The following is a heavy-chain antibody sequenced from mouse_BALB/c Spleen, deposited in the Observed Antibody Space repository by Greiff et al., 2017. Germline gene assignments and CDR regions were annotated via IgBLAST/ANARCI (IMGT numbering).Heavy chain of an antibody. CDR2: IYPGSGST. Sequence: QVQLKQSGPELVKPGASVKMSCKASGYTFTDYVISWVKQRTGQGLEWIGEIYPGSGSTYYNEKFKGKATLTADKSSNTAYMQLSSLTSEDSAVYFCARGITTVVDYYAMDYWGQGTSVTVSS. V-gene: IGHV1-77*01. CDR3: ARGITTVVDYYAMDY. J-gene: IGHJ4*01. CDR1: GYTFTDYV. D-gene: IGHD1-1*01.